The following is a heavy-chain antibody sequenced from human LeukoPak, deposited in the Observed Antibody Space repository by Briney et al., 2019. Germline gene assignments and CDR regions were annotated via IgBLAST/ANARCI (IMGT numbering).Heavy chain of an antibody. CDR1: GFTFRSYG. V-gene: IGHV3-30*02. D-gene: IGHD2-8*01. CDR3: AREDGRTYLMASAY. CDR2: MQNDGNTK. Sequence: GSLRLSCAASGFTFRSYGMHWVRQAPGKGLEWVAFMQNDGNTKYFADSVKGRFTVSRDNSKNTLYLQMNSLRPEDTAIYYCAREDGRTYLMASAYWGQGTLVTVSS. J-gene: IGHJ4*02.